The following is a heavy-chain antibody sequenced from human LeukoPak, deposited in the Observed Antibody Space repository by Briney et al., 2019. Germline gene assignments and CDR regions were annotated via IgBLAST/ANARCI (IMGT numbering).Heavy chain of an antibody. CDR3: AANVGYVVSYYYYYYGMDV. V-gene: IGHV1-8*01. CDR1: GYTFTSYD. CDR2: MNPNSGNT. Sequence: GASVKVSCKASGYTFTSYDINWVRQATGQGLEWMGWMNPNSGNTGYAQKFQGRVTMTRNTSISTAYMELSSLRSEDTAVYYCAANVGYVVSYYYYYYGMDVWGQGTTVTVSS. J-gene: IGHJ6*02. D-gene: IGHD5-12*01.